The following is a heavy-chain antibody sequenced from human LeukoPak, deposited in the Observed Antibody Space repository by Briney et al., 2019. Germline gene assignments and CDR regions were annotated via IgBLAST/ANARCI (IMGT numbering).Heavy chain of an antibody. CDR1: GFTFSNYG. D-gene: IGHD2-2*01. CDR3: AKAYGYCTTTSCSHEEFDY. Sequence: AGGSLRLSCAASGFTFSNYGMHWVRQAPGKGLEWVAVISHDGSNKYYADSVKGRFAISRDKAKNTLYLQMNSLRAEDTAVYYCAKAYGYCTTTSCSHEEFDYWGQGTLVTVSS. J-gene: IGHJ4*02. CDR2: ISHDGSNK. V-gene: IGHV3-30*18.